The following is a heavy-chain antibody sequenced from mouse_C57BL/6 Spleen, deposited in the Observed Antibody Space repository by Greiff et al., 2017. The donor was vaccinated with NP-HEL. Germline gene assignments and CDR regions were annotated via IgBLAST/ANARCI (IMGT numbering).Heavy chain of an antibody. V-gene: IGHV5-9-1*02. CDR2: ISSGGDYI. CDR3: TRDLGRKTWFAY. J-gene: IGHJ3*01. CDR1: GFTFRSYA. Sequence: EVQGVESGEGLVKPGGSLKLSCAASGFTFRSYAMSWVRQTPEKRLEWVAYISSGGDYIYYADTVKGRFTISRDNARNTLYLQMSSLKSDDTAMYYCTRDLGRKTWFAYWGQGTLVTVSA. D-gene: IGHD4-1*01.